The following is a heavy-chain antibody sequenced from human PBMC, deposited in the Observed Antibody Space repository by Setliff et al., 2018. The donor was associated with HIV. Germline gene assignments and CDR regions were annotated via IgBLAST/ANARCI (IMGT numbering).Heavy chain of an antibody. CDR3: ARDLPGYYSHSSGPP. J-gene: IGHJ5*02. Sequence: GGSLRLSCAASGFIFSTYAMHWVRQAPGKGLEWVAVISYDGSNKYYADSVKGRFTISRDNSKNTVYLQMNSLRPEDTAVYYCARDLPGYYSHSSGPPWGQGTLVTVSS. D-gene: IGHD3-22*01. V-gene: IGHV3-30*01. CDR1: GFIFSTYA. CDR2: ISYDGSNK.